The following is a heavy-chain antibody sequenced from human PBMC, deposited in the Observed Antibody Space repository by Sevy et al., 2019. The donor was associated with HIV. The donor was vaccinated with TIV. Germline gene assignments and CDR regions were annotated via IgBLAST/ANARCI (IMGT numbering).Heavy chain of an antibody. V-gene: IGHV3-23*01. CDR2: INNGGST. Sequence: GGSLRLSCGASGFTFSNYAMSWVRQAPGKGPEWVSGINNGGSTYYADSVKGRFTISRDNSKKMVFLQMHSLRAEDTAVYYCASGDTTMITDLDYWGQGALVTVSS. D-gene: IGHD5-18*01. CDR3: ASGDTTMITDLDY. CDR1: GFTFSNYA. J-gene: IGHJ4*02.